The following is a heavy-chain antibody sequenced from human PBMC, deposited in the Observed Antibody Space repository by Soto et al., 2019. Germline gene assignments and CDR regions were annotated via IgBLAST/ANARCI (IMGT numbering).Heavy chain of an antibody. Sequence: SGPTLVNPTQTLTLTCTFSGFSLSTSGVGMGWIRQPPGKALEWLAFIYCDDDKGYSPSLKSRLTITKDTSKNQVVLTMTNMDPVDTATYYCVLSLTYSSSWYGYYYYGMDVWGQGTTVTVSS. V-gene: IGHV2-5*02. CDR1: GFSLSTSGVG. J-gene: IGHJ6*02. D-gene: IGHD6-13*01. CDR2: IYCDDDK. CDR3: VLSLTYSSSWYGYYYYGMDV.